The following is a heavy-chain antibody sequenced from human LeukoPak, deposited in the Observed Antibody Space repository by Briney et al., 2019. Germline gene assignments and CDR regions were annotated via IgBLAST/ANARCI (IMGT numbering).Heavy chain of an antibody. CDR3: ARGTEAPIYDSSGQDAFDI. V-gene: IGHV4-31*03. J-gene: IGHJ3*02. D-gene: IGHD3-22*01. CDR1: GGSISSGGYS. Sequence: TSQTLSLTCTVSGGSISSGGYSWSWIRQHPGEGLEWIGYIYYSGSTYYNPSLKSRVTISVDTSKNQFSLKLSSVTAADTAVYYCARGTEAPIYDSSGQDAFDIWGQGTMVTVSS. CDR2: IYYSGST.